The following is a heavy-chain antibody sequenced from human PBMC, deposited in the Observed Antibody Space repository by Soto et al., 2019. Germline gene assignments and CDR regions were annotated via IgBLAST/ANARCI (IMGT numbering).Heavy chain of an antibody. CDR1: GYSFPTYW. D-gene: IGHD5-12*01. V-gene: IGHV5-51*01. Sequence: GESLKIYCKGSGYSFPTYWLAWVRQTPGRGLEYMGIIYPGDSDSRYSPAFQGQVTISADKSINTAYLQWTSLKASDTAIYYCARSRVSTPRLEDPFDIWGQGTMVTVS. J-gene: IGHJ3*02. CDR2: IYPGDSDS. CDR3: ARSRVSTPRLEDPFDI.